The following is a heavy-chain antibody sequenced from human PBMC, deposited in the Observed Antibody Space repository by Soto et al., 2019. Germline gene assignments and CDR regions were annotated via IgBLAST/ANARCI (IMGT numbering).Heavy chain of an antibody. CDR1: GFTFSTYW. CDR2: INSDGSTT. V-gene: IGHV3-74*01. CDR3: ARAAYYGSTNYYNS. Sequence: PGGSLRLPCAASGFTFSTYWMHWVRQAPGKGLVWVSRINSDGSTTGYADSVKGRFTISRDNAKNTVYLQMNSLRAVDTAVYYCARAAYYGSTNYYNSWGQGTLVTVSS. J-gene: IGHJ4*02. D-gene: IGHD3-10*01.